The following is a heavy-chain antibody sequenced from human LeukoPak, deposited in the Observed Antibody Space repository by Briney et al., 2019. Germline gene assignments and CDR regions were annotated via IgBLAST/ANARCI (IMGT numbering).Heavy chain of an antibody. CDR3: ARDLWDTAMAPGDY. J-gene: IGHJ4*02. CDR2: ISYAGDDGSNI. CDR1: GFIFSSHA. D-gene: IGHD5-18*01. V-gene: IGHV3-30*03. Sequence: GGSLRLSCAASGFIFSSHAMHWVRQAPGKGLEWVAVISYAGDDGSNIYYADSVKGRFTISRDNSKNTLYLQMNSLRAEDTAVYYCARDLWDTAMAPGDYWGQGTLVTVSS.